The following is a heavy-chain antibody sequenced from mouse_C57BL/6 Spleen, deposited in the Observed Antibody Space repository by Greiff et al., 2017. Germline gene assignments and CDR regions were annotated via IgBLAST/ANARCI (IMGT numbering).Heavy chain of an antibody. CDR1: GYTFTSYW. V-gene: IGHV1-52*01. CDR3: ARGGTTVGGPDY. Sequence: QVQLQQPGAELVRPGSSVKLSCKASGYTFTSYWMHWVKQRPIQGLEWIGNIDPSDSETHYTQKFKDKATLTVDKSSSTAYMQRSSLTSEDSAVYYCARGGTTVGGPDYWGQGTTLTVSS. J-gene: IGHJ2*01. D-gene: IGHD1-1*01. CDR2: IDPSDSET.